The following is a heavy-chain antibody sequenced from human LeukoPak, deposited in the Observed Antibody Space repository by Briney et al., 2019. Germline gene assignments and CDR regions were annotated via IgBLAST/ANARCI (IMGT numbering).Heavy chain of an antibody. CDR3: TCDYSNYWSYYYYYYMDV. CDR1: GFTFGDYA. J-gene: IGHJ6*03. V-gene: IGHV3-49*03. CDR2: IRSKAYGGTT. Sequence: GGSLRLSCTASGFTFGDYAMSWFRQAPGKGLEWVGFIRSKAYGGTTEYAASVKGRFTISRDDSKSIAYLQMNSLKTEDTTVYYCTCDYSNYWSYYYYYYMDVWGKGTTVTVSS. D-gene: IGHD4-11*01.